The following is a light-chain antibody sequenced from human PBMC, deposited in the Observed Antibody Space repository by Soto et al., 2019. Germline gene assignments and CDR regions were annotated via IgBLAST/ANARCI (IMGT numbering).Light chain of an antibody. J-gene: IGLJ1*01. CDR1: SSDIGGYNF. CDR3: SSHGGSNNPHV. CDR2: EVT. Sequence: QSALTQPPSASGSPGQSVAISCTGTSSDIGGYNFVSWYQQHPGKAPKLMIYEVTKRPSGVPDRFSGSKSGNTATLIVSGLQPEDEADYYCSSHGGSNNPHVFGTGTQLTVL. V-gene: IGLV2-8*01.